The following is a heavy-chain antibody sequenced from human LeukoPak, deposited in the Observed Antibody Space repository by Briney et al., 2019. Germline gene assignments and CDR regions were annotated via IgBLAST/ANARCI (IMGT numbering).Heavy chain of an antibody. J-gene: IGHJ4*02. V-gene: IGHV3-33*08. Sequence: GGSLRLSCAASGFTFSSYAMTWVRQAPGKGLEWVAVIWYDGSNKYYADSVKGRFTISRDNSKNTLYLQMNSLRAEGTAVYYCSYSGSTRDYWGQGTLVTVSS. D-gene: IGHD1-26*01. CDR1: GFTFSSYA. CDR2: IWYDGSNK. CDR3: SYSGSTRDY.